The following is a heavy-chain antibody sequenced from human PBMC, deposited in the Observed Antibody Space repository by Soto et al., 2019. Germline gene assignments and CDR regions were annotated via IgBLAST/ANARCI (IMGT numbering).Heavy chain of an antibody. J-gene: IGHJ4*02. CDR1: GFTFGDYA. V-gene: IGHV3-49*03. CDR2: IRSKAYGGTT. CDR3: TRLVVVAAPDY. D-gene: IGHD2-15*01. Sequence: HPGGSLRLSCTASGFTFGDYAMSWFRQAPGKGLEWVGFIRSKAYGGTTEYAASVKGRFTISRDDSKSIAYLQMNSLKTEDTAAYYCTRLVVVAAPDYWGQGTLVTVSS.